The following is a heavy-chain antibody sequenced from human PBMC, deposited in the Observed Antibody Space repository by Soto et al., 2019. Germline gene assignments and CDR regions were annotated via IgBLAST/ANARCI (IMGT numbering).Heavy chain of an antibody. D-gene: IGHD3-22*01. Sequence: QEQLQQWGAGLLKSSETLSLTCAVYAGSFSGHYWSWIRQAPGKGLEWIGEINHSGSTAYHPSLASRVTISVDTSKNQFSLKLSSVTAADTAVYYCARGREYYDRGSFDMWGQGTMLIVSS. CDR2: INHSGST. J-gene: IGHJ3*02. V-gene: IGHV4-34*02. CDR3: ARGREYYDRGSFDM. CDR1: AGSFSGHY.